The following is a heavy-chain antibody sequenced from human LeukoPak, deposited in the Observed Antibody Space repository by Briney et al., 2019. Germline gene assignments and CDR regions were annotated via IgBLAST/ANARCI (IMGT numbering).Heavy chain of an antibody. J-gene: IGHJ4*02. Sequence: SETLSLTCTVSGGSISSYYWSWIRQPAGKGLEWIGRIYTSGSTNYNLSLKSRVTMSVDTSKNQFSLKLSSVTAADTAVYYCARHFWTAAATDYWGQGTLVTVSS. D-gene: IGHD3-3*02. CDR1: GGSISSYY. CDR3: ARHFWTAAATDY. CDR2: IYTSGST. V-gene: IGHV4-4*07.